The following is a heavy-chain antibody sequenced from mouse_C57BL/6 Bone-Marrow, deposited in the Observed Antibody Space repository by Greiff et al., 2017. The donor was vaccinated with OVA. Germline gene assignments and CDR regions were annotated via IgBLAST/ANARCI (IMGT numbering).Heavy chain of an antibody. CDR3: TREDYGSSPPWFAY. CDR2: IYPGNSDT. V-gene: IGHV1-5*01. J-gene: IGHJ3*01. CDR1: GYTFTSYW. D-gene: IGHD1-1*01. Sequence: EVQRVESGTVLARPGASVKMSCKTSGYTFTSYWMHWVKQRPGQGLEWIGAIYPGNSDTSYNQQFKGKAKLTAVTSASTAYMELSSLTNEDSAVYYCTREDYGSSPPWFAYWGQGTLVTVSA.